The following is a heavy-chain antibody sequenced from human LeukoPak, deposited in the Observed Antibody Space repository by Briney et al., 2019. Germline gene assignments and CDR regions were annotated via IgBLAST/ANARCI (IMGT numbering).Heavy chain of an antibody. J-gene: IGHJ4*02. Sequence: GGSLRLSCAASGFTLTTSWMTWVRQAPGKGLEWVTNINREGSQIDYMDSVKGRFTISRDSANNPLYLQMTSLRAEDTAVYYCARGGLTAGFDYWGQGTLVTVSS. CDR3: ARGGLTAGFDY. CDR2: INREGSQI. V-gene: IGHV3-7*01. CDR1: GFTLTTSW.